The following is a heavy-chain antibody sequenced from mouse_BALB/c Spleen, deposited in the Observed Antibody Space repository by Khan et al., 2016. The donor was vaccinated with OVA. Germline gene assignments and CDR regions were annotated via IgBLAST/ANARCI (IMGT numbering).Heavy chain of an antibody. Sequence: VQLQESGPDLVKPWASVKMSCKASGYSFTYYVITWVKQRTGQGLEWIVVIFRESGNTYYNERFKGKATLTADTSSNPSYMQLSSLTSEDSAVYFGARGDGYYVYIDYWGQGTTLTVSS. J-gene: IGHJ2*01. CDR2: IFRESGNT. CDR1: GYSFTYYV. V-gene: IGHV1-81*01. D-gene: IGHD2-3*01. CDR3: ARGDGYYVYIDY.